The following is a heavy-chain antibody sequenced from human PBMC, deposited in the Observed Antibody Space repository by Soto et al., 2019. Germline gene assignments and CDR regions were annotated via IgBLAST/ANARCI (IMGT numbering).Heavy chain of an antibody. CDR3: VTSRVGY. V-gene: IGHV3-15*01. J-gene: IGHJ4*02. Sequence: EVHLVESGGGLVKPGESLRLSCVASGFTFTDAWMSWVRQAPGKGLEWIARIKNEIDGGTTDYIAPVKGRFTISRDDSKNMLFLQMNNLKTEDTGVYYCVTSRVGYWGQGTLVTVSS. CDR1: GFTFTDAW. D-gene: IGHD2-15*01. CDR2: IKNEIDGGTT.